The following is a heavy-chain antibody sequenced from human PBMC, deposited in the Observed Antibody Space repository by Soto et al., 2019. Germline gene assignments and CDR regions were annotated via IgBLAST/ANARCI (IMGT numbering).Heavy chain of an antibody. CDR1: GFTFSDYY. CDR3: ARVITAVARISGFDP. D-gene: IGHD6-19*01. Sequence: GGSLRLSCAASGFTFSDYYMSWIRQAPGKGLEWVSYISGGGVTVFYADSVKGRFTISRDNAKNSLYLQMNSLRAEDTAVYYCARVITAVARISGFDPWGQGTLVTVSS. CDR2: ISGGGVTV. J-gene: IGHJ5*02. V-gene: IGHV3-11*01.